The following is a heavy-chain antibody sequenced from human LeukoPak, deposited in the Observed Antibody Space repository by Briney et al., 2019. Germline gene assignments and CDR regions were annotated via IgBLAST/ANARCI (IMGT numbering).Heavy chain of an antibody. V-gene: IGHV1-69*05. D-gene: IGHD3-22*01. CDR1: GGTFSSYA. Sequence: GSSVKVSCKASGGTFSSYAISWVRQAPGQGLEWMGGIIPIFGTANYAQKFQGRVTITTDESTSTAYMELSSLRSEDTAVYYCARAPSRGYSSGYYYFYFDYWGQGTLVTVSS. CDR2: IIPIFGTA. J-gene: IGHJ4*02. CDR3: ARAPSRGYSSGYYYFYFDY.